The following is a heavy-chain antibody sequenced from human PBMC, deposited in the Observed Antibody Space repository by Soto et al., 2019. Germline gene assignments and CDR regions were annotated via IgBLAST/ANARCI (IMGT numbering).Heavy chain of an antibody. V-gene: IGHV4-59*01. J-gene: IGHJ3*02. D-gene: IGHD4-17*01. CDR1: GGSISNYY. CDR3: AKDYGDYVGAFDI. CDR2: GST. Sequence: PSETLSLTCTVSGGSISNYYWSWIRQPPGKGLEWIGGSTNYNPSLKSRVTISVDTSKNHFSLKLSSVTAADTAVYYCAKDYGDYVGAFDIWGQGTVVTVSS.